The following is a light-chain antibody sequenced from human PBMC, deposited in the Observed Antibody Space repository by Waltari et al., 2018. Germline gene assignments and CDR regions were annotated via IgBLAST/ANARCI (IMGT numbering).Light chain of an antibody. V-gene: IGKV3-11*01. J-gene: IGKJ5*01. CDR3: QCRSNWLPVT. CDR2: YAS. Sequence: EIVLTQSPATLSFSPGERATLSYTASQSIKTSLAWYHQKPGQAPRLLIYYASYRATGVPARFSGSGSGTDFTLTINILEPEDFAVYYCQCRSNWLPVTFGQGTRLEIK. CDR1: QSIKTS.